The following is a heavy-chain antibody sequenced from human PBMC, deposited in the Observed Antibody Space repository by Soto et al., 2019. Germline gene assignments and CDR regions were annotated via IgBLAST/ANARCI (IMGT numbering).Heavy chain of an antibody. CDR1: GFAFNTYS. CDR3: ARRRFSLGPYFDY. CDR2: IASTSSPI. J-gene: IGHJ4*02. D-gene: IGHD7-27*01. V-gene: IGHV3-48*01. Sequence: VQLVESGGGLVQPGGSLRLSCTASGFAFNTYSMNWVRQAPGKGLEWVSYIASTSSPISYADSVKGRFTISRDNAKNYLNLQMNRLRAEDTAVYYCARRRFSLGPYFDYWGQGTLITVSS.